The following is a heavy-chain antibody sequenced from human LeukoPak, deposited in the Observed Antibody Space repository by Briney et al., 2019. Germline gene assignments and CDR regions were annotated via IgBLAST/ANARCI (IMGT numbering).Heavy chain of an antibody. Sequence: GESLKISCKGSGYSFKTYWIGWVRQMPGKGLEWMGIIYPADSDTRYSPSFQGQVTISADKSFNTAYLQWSSLKASDTAMYYCARTESFSSSSGLDYWGQGNLVTVSS. CDR3: ARTESFSSSSGLDY. CDR2: IYPADSDT. D-gene: IGHD6-6*01. J-gene: IGHJ4*02. CDR1: GYSFKTYW. V-gene: IGHV5-51*01.